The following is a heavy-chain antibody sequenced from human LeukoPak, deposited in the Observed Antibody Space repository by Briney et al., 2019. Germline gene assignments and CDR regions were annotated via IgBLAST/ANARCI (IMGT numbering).Heavy chain of an antibody. CDR3: ARDRGYSSGPNWFDP. CDR1: GYTFTSYG. CDR2: ISGYNGNT. D-gene: IGHD6-19*01. Sequence: ASVKVSCKASGYTFTSYGISWVRQAPGQGLEWMGWISGYNGNTNYAQKVQGRVTMTTDTSTSTAYMELRSLRSDDTAVYHCARDRGYSSGPNWFDPWGQGTLVTVSS. J-gene: IGHJ5*02. V-gene: IGHV1-18*01.